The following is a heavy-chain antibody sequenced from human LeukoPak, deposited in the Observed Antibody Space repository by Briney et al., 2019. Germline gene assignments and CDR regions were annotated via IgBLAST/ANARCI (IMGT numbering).Heavy chain of an antibody. J-gene: IGHJ4*02. D-gene: IGHD6-13*01. Sequence: GGSLRLSCAASGFTFSSYAMSWVRQAPGKGLEWVSAISGSGGSTYYADSVKGRFIISRDNSKNTLYLQMNSLRAEDTAVYYCAKEALGEQQLPPLFDYWGQGTLVTVSS. CDR2: ISGSGGST. V-gene: IGHV3-23*01. CDR3: AKEALGEQQLPPLFDY. CDR1: GFTFSSYA.